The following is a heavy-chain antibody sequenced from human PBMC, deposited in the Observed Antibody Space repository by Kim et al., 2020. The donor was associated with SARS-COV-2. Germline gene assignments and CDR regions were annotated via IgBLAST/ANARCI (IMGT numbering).Heavy chain of an antibody. D-gene: IGHD2-2*01. CDR3: ARALARPTSVGI. V-gene: IGHV1-2*02. J-gene: IGHJ4*02. CDR1: EYTFTAFY. CDR2: INPNSGGT. Sequence: ASVKVSCKTSEYTFTAFYIHWVRQAPGQGLEWMGWINPNSGGTNYAQKFQGRVTMTRDTSISQAYMALSSLRSDDTAVYFCARALARPTSVGIWGQGTLVTVSS.